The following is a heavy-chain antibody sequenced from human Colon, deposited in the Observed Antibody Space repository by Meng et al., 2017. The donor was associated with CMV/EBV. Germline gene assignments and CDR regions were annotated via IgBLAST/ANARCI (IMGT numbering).Heavy chain of an antibody. CDR1: GVSVSSGDYY. Sequence: SETLSLTCTVSGVSVSSGDYYWSWIRQPPGKGGEWIGYIYYSGTTYYNPSLKSRVTISLDTSKNQFSLKLSSVTAADTAVYYCARVTLGGNSIRNLDYWGQGTLVTVSS. V-gene: IGHV4-30-4*08. D-gene: IGHD4-23*01. CDR2: IYYSGTT. J-gene: IGHJ4*02. CDR3: ARVTLGGNSIRNLDY.